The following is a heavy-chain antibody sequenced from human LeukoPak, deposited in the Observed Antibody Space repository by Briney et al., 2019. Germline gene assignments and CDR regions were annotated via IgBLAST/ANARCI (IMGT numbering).Heavy chain of an antibody. J-gene: IGHJ4*02. CDR3: ARGRTSGYSWDY. V-gene: IGHV1-69*05. CDR2: IIPIFGTA. CDR1: GGTFSSYA. Sequence: SVKVSCKASGGTFSSYAISWVRQAPGQGHEWMGGIIPIFGTANYAQKFQGRVTITTDESTSTAYMELSSLRSEDTAVYYCARGRTSGYSWDYWGQGTLVTVSS. D-gene: IGHD3-22*01.